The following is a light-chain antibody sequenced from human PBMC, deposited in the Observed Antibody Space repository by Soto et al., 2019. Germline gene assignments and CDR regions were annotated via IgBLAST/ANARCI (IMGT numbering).Light chain of an antibody. CDR3: QQFRMYTST. CDR1: QDIAIY. J-gene: IGKJ4*01. CDR2: AAS. Sequence: ILLTQSPSSLSVSVGDRVTVTCRASQDIAIYLDWYQQKPGEAPRLLIYAASTLYGGVPARLSGSGSGTDFALTITSLQPEDFATYFCQQFRMYTSTFGGGTKVDIK. V-gene: IGKV1-9*01.